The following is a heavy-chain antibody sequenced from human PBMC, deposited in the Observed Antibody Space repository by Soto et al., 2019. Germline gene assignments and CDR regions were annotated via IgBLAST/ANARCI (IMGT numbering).Heavy chain of an antibody. D-gene: IGHD2-15*01. CDR2: IYHSGSS. CDR3: ARQRSVVMTPCWLDL. Sequence: NHGCRRIRQHTRKGLEWIGYIYHSGSSNYNPSLKSRVTILLDTSKNQLSLKLSSVTAADTAVYFCARQRSVVMTPCWLDLPGQATL. CDR1: NHG. J-gene: IGHJ5*02. V-gene: IGHV4-59*08.